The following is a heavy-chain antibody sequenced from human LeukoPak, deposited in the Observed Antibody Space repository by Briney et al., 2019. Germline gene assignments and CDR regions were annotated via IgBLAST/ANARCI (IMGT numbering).Heavy chain of an antibody. V-gene: IGHV1-3*01. Sequence: ASVKVTCKASGYTFIHYGIHWVRQAPGQRLEWMGWINAGNGNTKYSQKFQGRVTITRDTSASTAYMELSSLRSEDTAVYYCARDQEGFDYWGQGTLVTVSS. CDR1: GYTFIHYG. J-gene: IGHJ4*02. CDR2: INAGNGNT. CDR3: ARDQEGFDY.